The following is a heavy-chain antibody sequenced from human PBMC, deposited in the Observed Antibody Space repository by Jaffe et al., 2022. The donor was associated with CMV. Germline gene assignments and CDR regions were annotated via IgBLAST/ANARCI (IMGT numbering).Heavy chain of an antibody. Sequence: QVQLVESGGGVVQPGRSLRLSCAASGFTFSSYGMHWVRQAPGKGLEWVAVIWYDGSNKYYADSVKGRFTISRDNSKNTLYLQMNSLRAEDTAVYYCARDSYCSGGSCYSFYYYYYGMDVWGQGTTVTVSS. CDR3: ARDSYCSGGSCYSFYYYYYGMDV. CDR2: IWYDGSNK. V-gene: IGHV3-33*01. CDR1: GFTFSSYG. D-gene: IGHD2-15*01. J-gene: IGHJ6*02.